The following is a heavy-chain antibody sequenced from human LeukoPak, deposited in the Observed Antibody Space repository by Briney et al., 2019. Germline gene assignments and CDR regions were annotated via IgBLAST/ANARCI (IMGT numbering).Heavy chain of an antibody. J-gene: IGHJ1*01. D-gene: IGHD3-22*01. CDR1: GFTFSSYW. V-gene: IGHV3-74*01. CDR3: ARAPSEIGGYYPEYFRH. Sequence: GSLRLSRAASGFTFSSYWMHWVRQAPGKGPVWVSRIKSDGSTNYADSVKGRFTISRDNAKNTLSLQMNSLRAEDTGVYYCARAPSEIGGYYPEYFRHWGQGTLVTVSS. CDR2: IKSDGST.